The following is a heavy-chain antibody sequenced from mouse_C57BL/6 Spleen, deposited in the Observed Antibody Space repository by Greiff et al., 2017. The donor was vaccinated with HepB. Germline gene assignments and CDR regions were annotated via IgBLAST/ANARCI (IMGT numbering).Heavy chain of an antibody. V-gene: IGHV1-76*01. D-gene: IGHD2-4*01. CDR1: GYTFTDYY. CDR3: ARNYDYEGALDY. J-gene: IGHJ2*01. Sequence: QVQLQQSGAELVRPGASVKLSCKASGYTFTDYYINWVKQRPGQGLEWIARIYPGSGNTYYNEKFKGKATLTAEKSSSTAYMQLSSLTSEDSAVYFCARNYDYEGALDYWGQGTTLTVSS. CDR2: IYPGSGNT.